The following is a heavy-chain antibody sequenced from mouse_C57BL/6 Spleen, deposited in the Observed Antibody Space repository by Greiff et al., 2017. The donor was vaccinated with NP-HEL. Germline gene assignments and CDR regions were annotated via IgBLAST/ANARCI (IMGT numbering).Heavy chain of an antibody. Sequence: EVQVVESGEGLVKPGGSLKLSCAASGFTFSSYGMSWVRQTPDKRLEWVATISSGGSYTYYPDSVKGRFTISRDNAKNTLYLQMSSLKSEDTAMYYCARQGLRNYFDYWGQGTTLTVSS. CDR3: ARQGLRNYFDY. CDR1: GFTFSSYG. V-gene: IGHV5-6*01. J-gene: IGHJ2*01. CDR2: ISSGGSYT. D-gene: IGHD3-1*01.